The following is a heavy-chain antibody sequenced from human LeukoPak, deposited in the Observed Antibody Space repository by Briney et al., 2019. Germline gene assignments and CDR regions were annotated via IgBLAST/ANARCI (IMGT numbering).Heavy chain of an antibody. V-gene: IGHV1-69*05. CDR1: GGTFSSYA. CDR3: ARDYSGSQHDAFDI. D-gene: IGHD1-26*01. Sequence: GASVKVSCKASGGTFSSYAISWVRQAPGQGLEWMGGIIPIFGTANYAQKFQGRVTITTDESTSTAYMELSSLRSEDTAVYYCARDYSGSQHDAFDIWGQGTMVTVSS. CDR2: IIPIFGTA. J-gene: IGHJ3*02.